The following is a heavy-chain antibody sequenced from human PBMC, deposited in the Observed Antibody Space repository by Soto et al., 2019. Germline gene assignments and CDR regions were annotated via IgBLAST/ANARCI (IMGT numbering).Heavy chain of an antibody. J-gene: IGHJ2*01. CDR2: ISGGGDAA. CDR3: ARKILGSTTRPNYWYFDL. Sequence: EVQVLESGGGLVQPGGSLRLSCAGSGFTFINSAMNWVRQAPGKWLEWVSSISGGGDAAFFPDSVRGRFTISRDNSKNTVTLQMNSLGVDDTAVYYCARKILGSTTRPNYWYFDLWGRGTLVTVSS. V-gene: IGHV3-23*01. D-gene: IGHD7-27*01. CDR1: GFTFINSA.